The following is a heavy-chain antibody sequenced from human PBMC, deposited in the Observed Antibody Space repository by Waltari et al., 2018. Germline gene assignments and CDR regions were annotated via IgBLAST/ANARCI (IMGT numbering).Heavy chain of an antibody. Sequence: EVQLVESGGGLVQPGRSLRLSCAVSGFNFDDYAMHWVRQAPGKGLGWVSGISWNSDNIGEADSVKGRFTISRDNAKNSLYLQMNSLRPEDTALYYCAKGHSGSYGLKDWGQGTLVTVSS. J-gene: IGHJ4*02. D-gene: IGHD1-26*01. CDR3: AKGHSGSYGLKD. CDR2: ISWNSDNI. V-gene: IGHV3-9*01. CDR1: GFNFDDYA.